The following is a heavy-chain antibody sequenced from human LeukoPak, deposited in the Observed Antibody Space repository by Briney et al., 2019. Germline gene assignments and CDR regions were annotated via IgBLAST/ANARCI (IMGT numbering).Heavy chain of an antibody. J-gene: IGHJ4*02. V-gene: IGHV3-23*01. CDR3: AKDLTRSSYDFWSGYPTGFDY. CDR2: ISGSGGST. CDR1: GFTFSSYA. D-gene: IGHD3-3*01. Sequence: PGGSLRLSCAASGFTFSSYAMSWVRQAPGKGLEWVSAISGSGGSTYYADSVKGRFTISRDNSKNTLYLQMNSLRAEDTAVYYCAKDLTRSSYDFWSGYPTGFDYWGQGTLVTVSS.